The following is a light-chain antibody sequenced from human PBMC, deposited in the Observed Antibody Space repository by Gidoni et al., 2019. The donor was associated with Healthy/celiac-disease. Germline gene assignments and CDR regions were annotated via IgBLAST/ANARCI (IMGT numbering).Light chain of an antibody. CDR3: QQSYSTSIT. J-gene: IGKJ5*01. V-gene: IGKV1-39*01. CDR2: AAS. CDR1: QSISSY. Sequence: DIQLTQSPSSLSASVGDRVTITCRASQSISSYLNWYQQKPGKAPKLLSYAASSLQSGVPSRFSGSGAGTDFTLTISRLQPEDFATYYCQQSYSTSITFGQGTRLEIK.